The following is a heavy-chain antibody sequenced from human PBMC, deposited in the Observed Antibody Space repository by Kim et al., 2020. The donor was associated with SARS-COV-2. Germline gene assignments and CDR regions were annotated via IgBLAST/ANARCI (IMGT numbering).Heavy chain of an antibody. J-gene: IGHJ6*02. V-gene: IGHV3-11*06. Sequence: SVKGRFTISRDNAKNALYLQMNSLRAEDTAVYYCARVLWFGELLWGGMDVWGQGTTVTVSS. CDR3: ARVLWFGELLWGGMDV. D-gene: IGHD3-10*01.